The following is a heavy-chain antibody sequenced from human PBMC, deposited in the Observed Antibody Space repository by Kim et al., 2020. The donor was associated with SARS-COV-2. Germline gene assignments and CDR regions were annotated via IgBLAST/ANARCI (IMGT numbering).Heavy chain of an antibody. J-gene: IGHJ4*02. CDR3: AVLWYGEFLDY. Sequence: GGSLRLSCAVSGFTFSDYGMHWVRQAPDMRLEWVAVISYDESKRYYSHSVEGRFIVSRDNSKNTLYLQMNSVTGDDTAVYYCAVLWYGEFLDYWGQGTLV. CDR2: ISYDESKR. CDR1: GFTFSDYG. V-gene: IGHV3-30*12. D-gene: IGHD3-10*01.